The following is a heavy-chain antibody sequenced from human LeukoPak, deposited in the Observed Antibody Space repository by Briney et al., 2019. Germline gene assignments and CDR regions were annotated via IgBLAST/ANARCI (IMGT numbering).Heavy chain of an antibody. D-gene: IGHD2-15*01. V-gene: IGHV1-2*02. Sequence: ASVTVSCTTSGYTFTSYYMHWVRQAPGQGLEWMGWINPNSDFTNFAQNFQGRVTMTSDTSISTDYMELSRLRSDDTAVYYCARAISAGSPITASDCWGQGTLVTVSS. CDR2: INPNSDFT. CDR1: GYTFTSYY. J-gene: IGHJ4*02. CDR3: ARAISAGSPITASDC.